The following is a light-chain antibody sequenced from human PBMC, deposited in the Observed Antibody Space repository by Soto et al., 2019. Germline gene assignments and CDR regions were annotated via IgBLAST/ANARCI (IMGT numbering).Light chain of an antibody. CDR3: QQYNNWPRT. V-gene: IGKV3-15*01. CDR2: GAS. CDR1: QSVSSN. Sequence: EIVMAQSPATLSVSPGERATLSCSASQSVSSNLAWYQQKPGQAPRLPIYGASTRATGIPARFSGSRSGTEFTLTISSLQSEDFAVYYCQQYNNWPRTCGQGTRLEIK. J-gene: IGKJ5*01.